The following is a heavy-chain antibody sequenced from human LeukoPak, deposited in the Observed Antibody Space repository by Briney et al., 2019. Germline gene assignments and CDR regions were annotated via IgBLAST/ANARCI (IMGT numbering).Heavy chain of an antibody. CDR2: ISYDGSNK. J-gene: IGHJ3*02. V-gene: IGHV3-30*03. CDR3: AGTSIVAPRFRAFDI. CDR1: GFTFSSYG. Sequence: PGGSLRLSCAASGFTFSSYGMHWVRQAPGKGLEWVAVISYDGSNKYYADSVKGRFTISRDNSKNTLYLQMNSLRAEDTAVYYCAGTSIVAPRFRAFDIWGQGTMVTVSS. D-gene: IGHD1-26*01.